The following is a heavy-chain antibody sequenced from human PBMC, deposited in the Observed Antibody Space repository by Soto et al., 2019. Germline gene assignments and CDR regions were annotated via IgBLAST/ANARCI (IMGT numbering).Heavy chain of an antibody. CDR2: INPSGGST. CDR1: GYTFTSYY. V-gene: IGHV1-46*01. D-gene: IGHD2-15*01. CDR3: ARASRRIGHFDY. Sequence: ASVKVSCKASGYTFTSYYMHWVRQAPGQGLEWMGIINPSGGSTSYAQRFQGRVTMTRDTSTSTVYMELSSLRSEDTAVYYCARASRRIGHFDYWGQGTLVTVSS. J-gene: IGHJ4*02.